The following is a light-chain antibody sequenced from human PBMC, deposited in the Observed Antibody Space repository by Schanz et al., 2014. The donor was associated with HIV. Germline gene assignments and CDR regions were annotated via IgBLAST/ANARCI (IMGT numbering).Light chain of an antibody. J-gene: IGKJ2*01. CDR1: QSISTF. CDR3: QQYNSFSST. V-gene: IGKV1-39*01. CDR2: AAS. Sequence: DVQMTQSPSSLSASVGDRVTITCRASQSISTFLNWYQQKPGKAPKLLIYAASSLQSGVPSRFSGSGSGTHFTLIISSLQPDDFATYYCQQYNSFSSTFGQGTKLEIK.